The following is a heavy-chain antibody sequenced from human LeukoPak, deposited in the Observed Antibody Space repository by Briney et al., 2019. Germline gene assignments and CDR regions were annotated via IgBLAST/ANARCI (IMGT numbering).Heavy chain of an antibody. D-gene: IGHD6-13*01. CDR2: IYYSGST. J-gene: IGHJ5*02. Sequence: SETLSLTCTVSGGSISSYYWSWIRQPPGKGLEWIGYIYYSGSTNYNPSLKSRVTISVDTSKNQFSLKLSSVTAADTAVYYCARDRYSSSWYSSWGQGTLDTVSS. CDR1: GGSISSYY. CDR3: ARDRYSSSWYSS. V-gene: IGHV4-59*01.